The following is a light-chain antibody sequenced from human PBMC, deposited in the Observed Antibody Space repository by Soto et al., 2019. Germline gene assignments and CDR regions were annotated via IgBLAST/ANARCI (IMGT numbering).Light chain of an antibody. Sequence: LTQPASVSGSPGQSITISCTGTSSDVGGYNYVSWYQQHPGKAPKLMIYDVSNRPSGVSNRFSGSKSGNTASLTISGLQAEDGADYYCSSYTSSSTLVFGTGTRSPS. CDR2: DVS. CDR3: SSYTSSSTLV. V-gene: IGLV2-14*01. CDR1: SSDVGGYNY. J-gene: IGLJ1*01.